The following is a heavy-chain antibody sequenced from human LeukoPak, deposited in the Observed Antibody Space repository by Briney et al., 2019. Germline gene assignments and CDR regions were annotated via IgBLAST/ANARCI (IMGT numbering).Heavy chain of an antibody. CDR1: GFSFSNYW. CDR3: VRDFRSADY. J-gene: IGHJ4*02. CDR2: ISPDGTVT. V-gene: IGHV3-74*01. Sequence: GGSLRLSCAVSGFSFSNYWMHWVRQDPGKGLVWVSYISPDGTVTNYADSVKARFIISRDNARNTVYLQMNSLRVEDTAVYYCVRDFRSADYWGQGTLVTVSS.